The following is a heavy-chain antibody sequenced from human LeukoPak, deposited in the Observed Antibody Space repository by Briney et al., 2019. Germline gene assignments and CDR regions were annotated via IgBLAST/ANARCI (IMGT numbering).Heavy chain of an antibody. CDR2: IYYSGST. Sequence: SETLSLTCTVSGGSISSSSYYWGWLRQPPGKGLEWIGSIYYSGSTYYNPSLKSRVTISVDTSKNQFSLKLSSVTAADTAVYYCARQAGRYYYYYYMDVWGRGTTVTISS. D-gene: IGHD6-13*01. CDR3: ARQAGRYYYYYYMDV. J-gene: IGHJ6*03. CDR1: GGSISSSSYY. V-gene: IGHV4-39*01.